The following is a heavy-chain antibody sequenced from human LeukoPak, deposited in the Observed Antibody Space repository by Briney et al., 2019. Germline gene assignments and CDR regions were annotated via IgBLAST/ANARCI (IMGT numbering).Heavy chain of an antibody. J-gene: IGHJ4*02. CDR2: IRYDGSNK. CDR3: AKDRIAAAGRPIYDY. V-gene: IGHV3-30*02. CDR1: GFTFSSYG. Sequence: PGGSLRLSCAASGFTFSSYGMHWVRQAPGKGLEWVAFIRYDGSNKYYADSVKGRFTIPRDNSKNTLYLQMNSLRAEDTAVYYCAKDRIAAAGRPIYDYWGQGTLVTVSS. D-gene: IGHD6-13*01.